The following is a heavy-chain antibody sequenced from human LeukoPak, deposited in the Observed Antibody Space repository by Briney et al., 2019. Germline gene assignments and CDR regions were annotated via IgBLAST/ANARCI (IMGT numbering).Heavy chain of an antibody. CDR3: ARITSRDGYKFDY. J-gene: IGHJ4*02. CDR2: INPNSGGS. CDR1: GYTFTGYY. D-gene: IGHD5-24*01. V-gene: IGHV1-2*02. Sequence: GASVKVSCKASGYTFTGYYMHWVRQAPGQGLEWMGWINPNSGGSNYAQKFQGRVTMTRDTSISTAYMELSRLRSDDTAVYYCARITSRDGYKFDYWGRGTLVTVSS.